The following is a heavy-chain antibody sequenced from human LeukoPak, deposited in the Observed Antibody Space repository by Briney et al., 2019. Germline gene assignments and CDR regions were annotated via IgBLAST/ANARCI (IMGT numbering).Heavy chain of an antibody. CDR2: INPNSGGT. CDR1: GYTFTSYY. V-gene: IGHV1-2*02. CDR3: ARGSTVTTFGFFY. D-gene: IGHD4-17*01. J-gene: IGHJ4*02. Sequence: ASVKVSCKASGYTFTSYYIHWVRQAPGQGLEWMGWINPNSGGTNYAQKFQGRVTMTRDTSISTAYMELSRLRSDDTAVYYCARGSTVTTFGFFYWGQGTLVTVSS.